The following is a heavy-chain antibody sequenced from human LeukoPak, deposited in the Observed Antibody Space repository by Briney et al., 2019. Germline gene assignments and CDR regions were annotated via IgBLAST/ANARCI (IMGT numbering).Heavy chain of an antibody. CDR3: ARATAGYYYYMDV. D-gene: IGHD6-13*01. CDR2: INAGNGNT. Sequence: GASVKVSCKASGYTFTSYAMHWVRQAPGQRLEWMGWINAGNGNTKYSQEFQGRVTITRDTSASTAYMELSSLRSEDMAVYYCARATAGYYYYMDVWGKGTTVTVSS. V-gene: IGHV1-3*03. CDR1: GYTFTSYA. J-gene: IGHJ6*03.